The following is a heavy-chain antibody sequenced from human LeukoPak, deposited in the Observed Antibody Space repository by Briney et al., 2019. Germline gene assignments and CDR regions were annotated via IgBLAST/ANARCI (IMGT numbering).Heavy chain of an antibody. CDR2: INHSGST. CDR3: ARRRYRSYGSGSPSNWFDP. CDR1: GGSFSGYY. Sequence: SETLSPTCAVYGGSFSGYYWSWIRQPPGKGLEWIGEINHSGSTNYNPSLKSRVTISVDTSKNQFSLKLSSVTAADTAVYYCARRRYRSYGSGSPSNWFDPWGQGTLVTVSS. D-gene: IGHD3-10*01. J-gene: IGHJ5*02. V-gene: IGHV4-34*01.